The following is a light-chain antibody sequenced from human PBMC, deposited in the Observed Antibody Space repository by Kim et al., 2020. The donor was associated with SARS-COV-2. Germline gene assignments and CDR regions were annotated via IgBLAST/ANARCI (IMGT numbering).Light chain of an antibody. CDR2: DAS. J-gene: IGKJ4*01. V-gene: IGKV3-20*01. CDR3: QQYASSPTT. Sequence: SPGTSPTLPCMASHTVSTSYCSVYHQKPGQAPRLLINDASRRATGIPDRFSGSGSGTDFTLTISRLEPEDFAVYYCQQYASSPTTFGGGTKVDI. CDR1: HTVSTSY.